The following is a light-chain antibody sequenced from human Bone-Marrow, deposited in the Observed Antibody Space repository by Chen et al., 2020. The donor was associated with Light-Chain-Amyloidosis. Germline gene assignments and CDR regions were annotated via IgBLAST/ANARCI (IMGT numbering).Light chain of an antibody. CDR3: QVWDRGSDRPV. J-gene: IGLJ3*02. CDR1: NIGSTS. V-gene: IGLV3-21*02. Sequence: SYVLTQPSSVSMAPGQTATIACGGNNIGSTSVHWYQQTPGQAPLLVVYDDSDRPSGIPERWSGSNSGNTATLTISRVEAGDEADYYCQVWDRGSDRPVFGGGTKLTVL. CDR2: DDS.